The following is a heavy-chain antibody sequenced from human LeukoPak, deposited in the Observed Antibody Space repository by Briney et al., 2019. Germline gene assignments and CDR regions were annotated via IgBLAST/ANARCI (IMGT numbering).Heavy chain of an antibody. CDR2: ISSSGSTI. J-gene: IGHJ4*02. V-gene: IGHV3-11*01. Sequence: GGSLRRSCAASGFPFSDYYMRWIRQAPGKGLEWVSYISSSGSTIYYADSVKGRFTISRDNAKNSLYLQMNSLRAEDTAVYYCARDISSWYSVDYWGQGTLVTVSS. D-gene: IGHD6-13*01. CDR3: ARDISSWYSVDY. CDR1: GFPFSDYY.